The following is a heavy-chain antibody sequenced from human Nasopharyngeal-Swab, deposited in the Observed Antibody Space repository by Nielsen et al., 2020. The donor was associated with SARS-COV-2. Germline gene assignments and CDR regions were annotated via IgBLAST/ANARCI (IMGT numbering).Heavy chain of an antibody. CDR3: ARDWELLGFDY. CDR1: GGSISSSSYY. CDR2: IYYSGST. J-gene: IGHJ4*02. D-gene: IGHD1-26*01. Sequence: LRLSCTVSGGSISSSSYYWSWIRQPPGKGLEWIGYIYYSGSTYYNPSPKSRVTISVDTSKNQFSLKLSSVTAADTAVYYCARDWELLGFDYWGQGTLVTVSS. V-gene: IGHV4-30-4*01.